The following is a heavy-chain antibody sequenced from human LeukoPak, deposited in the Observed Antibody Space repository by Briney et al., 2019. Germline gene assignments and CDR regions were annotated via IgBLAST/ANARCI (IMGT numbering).Heavy chain of an antibody. D-gene: IGHD3-22*01. Sequence: GRSLRLSCAASGFTFDDYAMHWVRQAPGKGLEWVSGISWNSGSIGYADSVKGRFTISRDNPKNTLYLQMNSLRAEDTAVYFCAKRGVVIRVILVGFHKEAYYFDSWGQGALVTVSS. CDR3: AKRGVVIRVILVGFHKEAYYFDS. J-gene: IGHJ4*02. V-gene: IGHV3-9*01. CDR2: ISWNSGSI. CDR1: GFTFDDYA.